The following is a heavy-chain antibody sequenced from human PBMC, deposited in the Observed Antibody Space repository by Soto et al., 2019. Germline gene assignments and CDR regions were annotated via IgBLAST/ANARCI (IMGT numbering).Heavy chain of an antibody. J-gene: IGHJ6*02. CDR2: IYYSGST. D-gene: IGHD2-2*01. V-gene: IGHV4-31*03. Sequence: QVQLQESGPGLVKPSQTLSLTCTVSGGSISSGGYYWSWIRQHPGKGLEWIGYIYYSGSTYYNPSLKSRVTISVDTSKNQFSLKLSSVTAADTAVYYCARDRCSSTSCYPRGGYYYYGMDVWGQGTTVTVS. CDR3: ARDRCSSTSCYPRGGYYYYGMDV. CDR1: GGSISSGGYY.